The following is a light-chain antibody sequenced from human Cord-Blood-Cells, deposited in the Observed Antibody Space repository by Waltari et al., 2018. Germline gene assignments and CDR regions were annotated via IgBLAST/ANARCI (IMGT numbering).Light chain of an antibody. CDR3: QQANSFPFT. CDR2: AAS. V-gene: IGKV1-39*01. CDR1: QSISSY. Sequence: DIQMTQSPSSLSASVGDRVTITCRASQSISSYLNWYQQKPRKAPNLLIYAASSLQSGVPSRFSGSVSGTDFTLTISSLQPEDFATYYCQQANSFPFTFGPGTKVDIK. J-gene: IGKJ3*01.